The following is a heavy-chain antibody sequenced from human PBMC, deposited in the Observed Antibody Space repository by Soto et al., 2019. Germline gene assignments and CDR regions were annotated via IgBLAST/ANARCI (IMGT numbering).Heavy chain of an antibody. CDR2: IYYSGST. Sequence: SETLSLTCTVSGGSISSGDYYWSWIRQPPGKGLEWIGYIYYSGSTYYNPSLKSRVTISVDTSKNQFSLKLSSVTAADTAVYYCARAADCSGGSCYFFLGYWGQGTLVTVSS. D-gene: IGHD2-15*01. V-gene: IGHV4-30-4*01. CDR3: ARAADCSGGSCYFFLGY. CDR1: GGSISSGDYY. J-gene: IGHJ4*02.